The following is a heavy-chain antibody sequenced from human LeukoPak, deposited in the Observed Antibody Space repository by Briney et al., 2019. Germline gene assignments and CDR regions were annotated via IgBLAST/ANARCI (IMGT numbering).Heavy chain of an antibody. J-gene: IGHJ3*02. Sequence: GASVKVSCKASGYTFTSYDINWVRQATGQGLEWMGWMNPNSGNTGYAQKFQGRVTMTRNTSISTAYMELSSLRSEDTAVYYCARLHSSGWYGGDAFGIWGQGTMVTVSS. V-gene: IGHV1-8*01. CDR3: ARLHSSGWYGGDAFGI. CDR1: GYTFTSYD. CDR2: MNPNSGNT. D-gene: IGHD6-19*01.